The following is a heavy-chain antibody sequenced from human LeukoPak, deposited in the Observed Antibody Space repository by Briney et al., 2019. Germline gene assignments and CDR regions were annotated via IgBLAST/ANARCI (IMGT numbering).Heavy chain of an antibody. J-gene: IGHJ3*02. Sequence: PGGSLRLSCAASGFTFSSYAMGWVRQAPGKGLEWVSAISGSGGSTYYADSVKGRFTISRDNSKNTLYLQMSSLRAEDTAVYYCARDTGLGDAFDIWGQGTMVTVSS. V-gene: IGHV3-23*01. CDR1: GFTFSSYA. CDR3: ARDTGLGDAFDI. D-gene: IGHD6-19*01. CDR2: ISGSGGST.